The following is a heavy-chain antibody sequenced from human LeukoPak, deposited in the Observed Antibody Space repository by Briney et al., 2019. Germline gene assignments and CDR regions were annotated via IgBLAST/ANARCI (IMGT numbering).Heavy chain of an antibody. V-gene: IGHV7-4-1*02. Sequence: ASVKVSCKASGYTFTSYAMNWVRQAPGLGLEWMGWINTNTGNPTYAQGFTGRFVFSLDTSVSTAYLQISSLKAEDTAVYYCARGRWGDITIFGVVHAFDIWGQGTMVTVSS. J-gene: IGHJ3*02. CDR1: GYTFTSYA. CDR3: ARGRWGDITIFGVVHAFDI. D-gene: IGHD3-3*01. CDR2: INTNTGNP.